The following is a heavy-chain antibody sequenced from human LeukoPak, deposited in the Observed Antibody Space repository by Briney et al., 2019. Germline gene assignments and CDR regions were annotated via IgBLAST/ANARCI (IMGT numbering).Heavy chain of an antibody. D-gene: IGHD3-10*01. J-gene: IGHJ4*02. V-gene: IGHV4-34*01. CDR1: GGSFSGYY. CDR3: ARSSMFRGVTVDY. Sequence: SETLSLTCAVYGGSFSGYYWSWIRQPPGKGLEWIGEINHSGGTNYNPSLKSRVTISVDTSKNQFSLKLSSVTAADTTVYYCARSSMFRGVTVDYWGQGTLVTVSS. CDR2: INHSGGT.